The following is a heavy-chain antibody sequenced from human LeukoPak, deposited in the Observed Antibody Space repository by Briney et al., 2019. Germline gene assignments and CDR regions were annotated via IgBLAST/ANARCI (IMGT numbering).Heavy chain of an antibody. CDR3: ARSRPFLFDP. CDR1: GGIFSSYA. CDR2: IIPIFGTA. Sequence: ASVKVSCKASGGIFSSYAISWVRQAPGQGLEWMGGIIPIFGTANYAQKFQGRVTITADESTSTAYMELSSLRSEDTAVYYCARSRPFLFDPWGQGTLVTVSS. J-gene: IGHJ5*02. V-gene: IGHV1-69*13. D-gene: IGHD2-2*01.